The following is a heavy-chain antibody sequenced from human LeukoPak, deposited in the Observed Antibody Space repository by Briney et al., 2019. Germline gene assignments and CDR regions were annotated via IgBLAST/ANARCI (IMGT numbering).Heavy chain of an antibody. J-gene: IGHJ5*02. CDR1: GFTVTSGY. D-gene: IGHD5-12*01. V-gene: IGHV3-66*02. Sequence: GGSLRLSCPASGFTVTSGYMSWVRQAPGKGLEWVAVLYSGGQTYYAGSVRGRFTISRDASKNTLYLQMNSLRAEDTAEYYCARARCDTCGYGSWGQGTLVTVSS. CDR2: LYSGGQT. CDR3: ARARCDTCGYGS.